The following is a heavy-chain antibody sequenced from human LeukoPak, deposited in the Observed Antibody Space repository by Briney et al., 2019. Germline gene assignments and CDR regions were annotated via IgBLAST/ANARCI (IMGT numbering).Heavy chain of an antibody. CDR1: GFTFSSYE. CDR2: IKQDGSEK. Sequence: GGSLRLSRAASGFTFSSYEMNWVRQAPGKGLEWVANIKQDGSEKYYVDSVKGRFTISRDNAKNSLYLQMNSLRAEDTAVYYCARNGGAYSGSYLDYWGQGTLVTVSS. CDR3: ARNGGAYSGSYLDY. J-gene: IGHJ4*02. V-gene: IGHV3-7*01. D-gene: IGHD1-26*01.